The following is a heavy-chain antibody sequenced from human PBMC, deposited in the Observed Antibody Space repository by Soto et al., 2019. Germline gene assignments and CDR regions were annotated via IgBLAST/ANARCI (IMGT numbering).Heavy chain of an antibody. V-gene: IGHV3-9*01. CDR3: AKDSSKLSLFDY. D-gene: IGHD6-6*01. Sequence: SLRLSCAASGFTFDDYAMHCVRQAPGKGLEWVSGISWNSGSIGYADSVKGRFTISRDNAKNSLYLQMNSLRAEDTALYYCAKDSSKLSLFDYWGQGTLVTVSS. CDR1: GFTFDDYA. CDR2: ISWNSGSI. J-gene: IGHJ4*02.